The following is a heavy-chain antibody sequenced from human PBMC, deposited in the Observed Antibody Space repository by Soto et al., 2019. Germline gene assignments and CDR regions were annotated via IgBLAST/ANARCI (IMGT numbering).Heavy chain of an antibody. CDR1: GFTFSSYW. D-gene: IGHD2-8*01. J-gene: IGHJ6*02. CDR3: ARVTKQLIRYVYYYAMDV. V-gene: IGHV3-7*04. CDR2: IKEDGSEE. Sequence: EVQVVESGGGLVQPGGSLRLSCAVSGFTFSSYWMSWVRQAPGKGLEWVANIKEDGSEENYLDSVKGRITISRDNAKNSLYLQMNSLRAEDTAVYYCARVTKQLIRYVYYYAMDVWGQGTTVTVSS.